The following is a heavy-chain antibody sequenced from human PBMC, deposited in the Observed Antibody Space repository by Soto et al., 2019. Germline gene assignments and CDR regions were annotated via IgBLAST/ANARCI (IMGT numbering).Heavy chain of an antibody. J-gene: IGHJ4*02. D-gene: IGHD3-22*01. CDR2: IYYSGST. CDR3: ASQILPNYYYDSSGYVHFDY. Sequence: PSETLSLTCTVSGGSISSSSYYWGWIRQPPGKGLEWIGSIYYSGSTYYNPSLKSRVTISVDTSKNQFSLKLSSVTAADTAVYYCASQILPNYYYDSSGYVHFDYWGQGTLVTVPQ. CDR1: GGSISSSSYY. V-gene: IGHV4-39*01.